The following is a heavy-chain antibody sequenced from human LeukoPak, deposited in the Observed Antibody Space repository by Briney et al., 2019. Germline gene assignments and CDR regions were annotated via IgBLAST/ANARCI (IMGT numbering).Heavy chain of an antibody. V-gene: IGHV4-38-2*02. J-gene: IGHJ6*03. CDR3: AREAIFGVVIDYYYYYMDV. Sequence: SESLSLTCTVSGYSISSGYYWGWIRQPPGKGLEWIGSIYHSESADYNPSLKSRVTISVDTTRNQFSLKLSSVTAADTAVYYCAREAIFGVVIDYYYYYMDVWGKGTTVTVSS. CDR2: IYHSESA. D-gene: IGHD3-3*01. CDR1: GYSISSGYY.